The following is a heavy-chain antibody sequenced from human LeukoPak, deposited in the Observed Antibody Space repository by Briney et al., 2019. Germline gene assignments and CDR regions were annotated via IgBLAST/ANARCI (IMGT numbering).Heavy chain of an antibody. CDR1: GFTFSSYW. V-gene: IGHV3-74*01. J-gene: IGHJ4*02. CDR3: ASKGPQAMEVDY. Sequence: QPGGSLRLSCAASGFTFSSYWMHWVRQAPGKGLVWVSRINTDGSSTSYADSVKGRFTISRDNAKNTLYLQMNSLRAEDTAVYYCASKGPQAMEVDYWGRGTLVTVSS. CDR2: INTDGSST. D-gene: IGHD5-18*01.